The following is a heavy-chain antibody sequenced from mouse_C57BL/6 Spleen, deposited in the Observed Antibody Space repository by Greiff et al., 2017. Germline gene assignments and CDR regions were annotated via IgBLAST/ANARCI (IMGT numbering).Heavy chain of an antibody. V-gene: IGHV1-74*01. Sequence: QVQLKQPGAELVKPGASVKVSCKASGYTFTSYWMHWVKQRPGQGLEWIGRIHPSDSDTNYNQKFKGKATLTVDKSSSTAYMQLSSLTSEDSAVYYCARDTTVVGPAYWGQGTLVTVSA. D-gene: IGHD1-1*01. CDR2: IHPSDSDT. CDR1: GYTFTSYW. J-gene: IGHJ3*01. CDR3: ARDTTVVGPAY.